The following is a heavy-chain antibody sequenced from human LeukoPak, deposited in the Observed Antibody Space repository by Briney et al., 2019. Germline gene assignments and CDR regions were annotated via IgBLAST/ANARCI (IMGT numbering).Heavy chain of an antibody. D-gene: IGHD3-10*01. V-gene: IGHV4-34*01. CDR3: ARQSIATVRGVRYHYGMDV. CDR1: GGSFSAYY. Sequence: SETLSLTCVVYGGSFSAYYWSWIRQPPGKGLEWIGEINHSGSTNYNPSLKSRVTISVDTSKNQFSLKLSSVTAADTAVYYCARQSIATVRGVRYHYGMDVWGQGTTVTVS. CDR2: INHSGST. J-gene: IGHJ6*02.